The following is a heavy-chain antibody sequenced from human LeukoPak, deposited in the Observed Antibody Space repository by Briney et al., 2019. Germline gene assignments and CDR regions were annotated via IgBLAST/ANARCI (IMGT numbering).Heavy chain of an antibody. J-gene: IGHJ6*03. V-gene: IGHV3-72*01. D-gene: IGHD3-22*01. CDR2: TRNKANSYTT. CDR1: GFTFSDHY. CDR3: GRIQYYYDSSGYYYASDYMDV. Sequence: GGSLRLSCAASGFTFSDHYMDWVRQAPGKGLEWVGRTRNKANSYTTEYAASVKGRFTISRDDSKNSLYLQMNSQKTEDTAVYYCGRIQYYYDSSGYYYASDYMDVWGKGTTVTVSS.